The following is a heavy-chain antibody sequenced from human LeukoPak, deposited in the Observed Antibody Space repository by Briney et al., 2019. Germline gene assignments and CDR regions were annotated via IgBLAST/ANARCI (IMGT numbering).Heavy chain of an antibody. J-gene: IGHJ5*02. D-gene: IGHD6-19*01. CDR1: GYTFTSYG. CDR2: ISAYNGNT. V-gene: IGHV1-18*04. CDR3: ARDASPWLVSFIWFDP. Sequence: GASVKVSCKASGYTFTSYGISWVRQAPGQGLEWMGWISAYNGNTNYAQKIQGRVTMTTDTSTSTAYMELRSLRSDDTAVYYCARDASPWLVSFIWFDPWGQGTLVTVSS.